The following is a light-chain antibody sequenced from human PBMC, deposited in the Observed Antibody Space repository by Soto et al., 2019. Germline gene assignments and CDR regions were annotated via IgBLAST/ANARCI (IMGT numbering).Light chain of an antibody. CDR3: QNYNSAPLT. Sequence: DIQMTQSPSSLSASVGDGVTITCRASQGITTYLAWYQQKPGKVPKLLIYTASTLQSGVPSRFSGSGSGTDFTLTISSLQPEDVATYYCQNYNSAPLTFGVGTKVEI. CDR2: TAS. CDR1: QGITTY. V-gene: IGKV1-27*01. J-gene: IGKJ4*01.